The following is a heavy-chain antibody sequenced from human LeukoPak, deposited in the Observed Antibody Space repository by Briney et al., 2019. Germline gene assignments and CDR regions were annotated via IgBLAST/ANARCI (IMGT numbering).Heavy chain of an antibody. J-gene: IGHJ4*02. D-gene: IGHD7-27*01. CDR1: GCSISSSYY. V-gene: IGHV4-38-2*02. CDR2: IHHSGSA. Sequence: PSETLSLTCSVSGCSISSSYYWGWIRQPPGKGLEWIGTIHHSGSADDNPSLKSRVSISLDTSKNQFSLKLSSVTAADTAVYYCARGFRGDNFDYWGQGTLVTVSS. CDR3: ARGFRGDNFDY.